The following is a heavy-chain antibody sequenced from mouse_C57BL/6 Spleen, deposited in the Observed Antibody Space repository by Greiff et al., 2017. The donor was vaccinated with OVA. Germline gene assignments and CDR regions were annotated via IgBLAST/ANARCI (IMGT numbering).Heavy chain of an antibody. CDR2: IYPGDGDT. CDR1: GYAFSSYW. J-gene: IGHJ4*01. CDR3: ARSGVVAQYYYAMDY. Sequence: QVQLQQSGAELVKPGASVKISCKASGYAFSSYWMNWVKQRPGKGLEWIGQIYPGDGDTNYNGKFKGKATLTADKSSSTAYMQLSSLTSEDSAVYFCARSGVVAQYYYAMDYWCQGTSVTVSS. D-gene: IGHD1-1*01. V-gene: IGHV1-80*01.